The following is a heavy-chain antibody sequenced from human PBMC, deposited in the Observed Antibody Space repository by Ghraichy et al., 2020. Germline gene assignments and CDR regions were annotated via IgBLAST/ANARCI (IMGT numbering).Heavy chain of an antibody. Sequence: GGSLRLSCAASGFTFSAYAMSWVRQAPGKGLEWVSGISCSGDSRYYAESVKGRFTVSRDIVKKSLYLEMKSLRAEDTAVYYCSKVGYHDSSGYSPHDWYFDLWGRGTLVTVSS. D-gene: IGHD3-22*01. V-gene: IGHV3-23*01. CDR2: ISCSGDSR. CDR3: SKVGYHDSSGYSPHDWYFDL. J-gene: IGHJ2*01. CDR1: GFTFSAYA.